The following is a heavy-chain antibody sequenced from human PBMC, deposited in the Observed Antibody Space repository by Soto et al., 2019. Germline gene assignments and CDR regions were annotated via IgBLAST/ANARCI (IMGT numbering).Heavy chain of an antibody. CDR3: ARDGHGYYDSSGYPAFDS. CDR2: INHSGST. V-gene: IGHV4-34*01. D-gene: IGHD3-22*01. Sequence: PSETLSLTCAVYGGSFSGYHWSWIRQPPGKGLEWIGEINHSGSTNYNPSLKSRVTISVDTSKNQFSLKLSSVTAADTAVYYCARDGHGYYDSSGYPAFDSWGQGTMVTVSS. J-gene: IGHJ3*02. CDR1: GGSFSGYH.